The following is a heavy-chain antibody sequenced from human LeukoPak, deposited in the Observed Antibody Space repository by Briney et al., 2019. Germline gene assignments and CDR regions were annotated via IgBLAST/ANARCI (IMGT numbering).Heavy chain of an antibody. J-gene: IGHJ5*02. CDR1: NGSFTEYF. V-gene: IGHV4-34*01. D-gene: IGHD3-3*01. CDR3: AREKFLGRLTRVLDT. CDR2: VYHSGST. Sequence: PSETLSLTCVVNNGSFTEYFWSWIRQPPGKGLEWIGEVYHSGSTNYNPSLKSRLSISTDMSKRQFSLKLNSVTAADTAVYYCAREKFLGRLTRVLDTWGQGTLVTVSS.